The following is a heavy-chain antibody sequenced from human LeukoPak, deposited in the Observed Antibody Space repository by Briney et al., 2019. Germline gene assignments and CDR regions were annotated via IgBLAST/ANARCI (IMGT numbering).Heavy chain of an antibody. CDR1: GYTFTSYY. CDR2: INPSGGST. CDR3: AGEAGPIVRAIDY. Sequence: GASVKVSCKASGYTFTSYYMHWVRQAPGQGREWMGIINPSGGSTSYAQKFQGRVTMTRDTSTSTVYMELSSLRSEGTAVYYCAGEAGPIVRAIDYWGQGTLVTVSS. D-gene: IGHD1-26*01. J-gene: IGHJ4*02. V-gene: IGHV1-46*03.